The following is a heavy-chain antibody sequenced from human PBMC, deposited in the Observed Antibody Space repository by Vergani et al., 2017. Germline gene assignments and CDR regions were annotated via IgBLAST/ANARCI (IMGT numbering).Heavy chain of an antibody. CDR3: ARDCRFGESTRFDP. D-gene: IGHD3-10*01. V-gene: IGHV4-30-4*01. J-gene: IGHJ5*02. Sequence: QVQLQESGPGLVKPSQTLSLTCTVPGGPIRSGDYYWSWIRQPPGKGLEWIGYIYYSGSTYYNPSLKSRVTISVDTSKNQFSLKLSSVTAADTAVYYCARDCRFGESTRFDPWGQGTLVTVSS. CDR2: IYYSGST. CDR1: GGPIRSGDYY.